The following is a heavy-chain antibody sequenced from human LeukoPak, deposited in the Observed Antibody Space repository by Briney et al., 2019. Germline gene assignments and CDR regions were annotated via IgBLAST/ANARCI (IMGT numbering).Heavy chain of an antibody. V-gene: IGHV3-74*03. Sequence: GGSLRLSCAASGFTLSGYGVHWFRQPPGRGLMWLSRTNEDGSYAEFADSVKGRFTISRDNAKNTVYLQMNSLRTEDTAVYFCGRINYNGDYWGRGTLVTVSS. J-gene: IGHJ4*02. CDR1: GFTLSGYG. CDR3: GRINYNGDY. D-gene: IGHD3-10*01. CDR2: TNEDGSYA.